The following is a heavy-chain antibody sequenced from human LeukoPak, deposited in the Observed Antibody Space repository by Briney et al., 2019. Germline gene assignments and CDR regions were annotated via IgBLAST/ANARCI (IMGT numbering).Heavy chain of an antibody. CDR1: GFTFSNDW. CDR3: ARGRGGSYHY. D-gene: IGHD2-15*01. CDR2: INTDGSTT. Sequence: QPGGSLRLSCAASGFTFSNDWMHWVRQAPGKGLVWVSRINTDGSTTTYADSVKGRFTISRDNAKNTLYLQMNSLRVEDTAVYYCARGRGGSYHYWGQGTLFTVSS. V-gene: IGHV3-74*01. J-gene: IGHJ4*02.